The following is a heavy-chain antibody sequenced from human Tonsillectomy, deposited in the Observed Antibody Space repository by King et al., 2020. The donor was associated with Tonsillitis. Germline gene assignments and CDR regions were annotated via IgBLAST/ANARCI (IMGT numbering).Heavy chain of an antibody. D-gene: IGHD2-21*02. J-gene: IGHJ4*02. CDR2: IYPVDSDT. V-gene: IGHV5-51*01. CDR3: ARPRHCGGDCYSHYYFDY. Sequence: VQLVESGAEVKKPGESLKISCKGSGYSCTSYWIGWVRQMPGKGLEWMGIIYPVDSDTRYSPSFQDQVPISADKSISTAYQQWTSLKASDTAMYYCARPRHCGGDCYSHYYFDYWGQGTLVTVSS. CDR1: GYSCTSYW.